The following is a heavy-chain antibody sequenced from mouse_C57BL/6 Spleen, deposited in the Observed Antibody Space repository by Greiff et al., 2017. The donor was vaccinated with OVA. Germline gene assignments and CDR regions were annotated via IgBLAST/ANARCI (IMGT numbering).Heavy chain of an antibody. J-gene: IGHJ1*03. V-gene: IGHV1-53*01. Sequence: QVQLQQPGTELVKPGASVKLSCKASGYTFTSYWMHWVKQRPGQGLEWIGNINPSNGGTNYNEKFKSKATPTVDKSSSTAYMQLSSLTSEYSAVYYCARWAIYYDYDGSYWYCDVWGTGTTVTVSS. D-gene: IGHD2-4*01. CDR2: INPSNGGT. CDR3: ARWAIYYDYDGSYWYCDV. CDR1: GYTFTSYW.